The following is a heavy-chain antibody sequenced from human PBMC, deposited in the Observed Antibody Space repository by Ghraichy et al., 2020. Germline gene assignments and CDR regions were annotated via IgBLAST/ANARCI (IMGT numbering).Heavy chain of an antibody. Sequence: ESLNISCAVYGGSFSGYYWSWIRQPPGKGLEWIGEINHSGSTNYNPSLKSRVTISVDTSKNQFSLKLSSVTAADTAVYYCARGVKYYYYYGMDVWGQGTTVTVSS. CDR3: ARGVKYYYYYGMDV. CDR2: INHSGST. V-gene: IGHV4-34*01. CDR1: GGSFSGYY. J-gene: IGHJ6*02.